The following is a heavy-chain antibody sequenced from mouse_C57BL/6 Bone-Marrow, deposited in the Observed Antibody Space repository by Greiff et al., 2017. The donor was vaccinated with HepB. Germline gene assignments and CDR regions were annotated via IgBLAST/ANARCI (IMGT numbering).Heavy chain of an antibody. V-gene: IGHV1-54*01. D-gene: IGHD1-1*01. Sequence: QVQLQQSGAELVRPGTSVKVSCKASGYAFTNYLIEWVKQRPGQGLEWIGVINPGSGSTNYNEKFKSKATLTVDTSSSTAYMQLSSLTSEDSAVYYCAREGIYYGSSYRFAYWGQGTLVTVSA. CDR3: AREGIYYGSSYRFAY. CDR2: INPGSGST. J-gene: IGHJ3*01. CDR1: GYAFTNYL.